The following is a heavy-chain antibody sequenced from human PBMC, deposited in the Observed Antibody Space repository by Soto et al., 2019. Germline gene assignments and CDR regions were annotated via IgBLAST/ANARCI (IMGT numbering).Heavy chain of an antibody. CDR2: IYYSGST. CDR3: ARERPDGCKLDP. Sequence: PSETLSLTCTVSGGSISSGDYYWSWIRQPPGKGLEWIGYIYYSGSTYYNPSLKSRVTISVDTSKNQFSLNLSSVTAADTAVYYCARERPDGCKLDPWGQGTLVTVSS. D-gene: IGHD6-19*01. J-gene: IGHJ5*02. CDR1: GGSISSGDYY. V-gene: IGHV4-30-4*01.